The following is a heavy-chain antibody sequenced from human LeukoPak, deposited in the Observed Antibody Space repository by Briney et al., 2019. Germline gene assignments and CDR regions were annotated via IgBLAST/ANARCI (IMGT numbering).Heavy chain of an antibody. V-gene: IGHV4-61*01. J-gene: IGHJ3*02. CDR1: GGSVSSGSYY. D-gene: IGHD1-26*01. CDR2: IYYSGST. Sequence: SETLSLTCTVSGGSVSSGSYYWSWIRQPPGKGLEWIGYIYYSGSTNYNPSLKSRVTISVDTSKNQFSLKLSSVTAADTAVYYCARAGSEGAHDASDIWGQGTMVTVSS. CDR3: ARAGSEGAHDASDI.